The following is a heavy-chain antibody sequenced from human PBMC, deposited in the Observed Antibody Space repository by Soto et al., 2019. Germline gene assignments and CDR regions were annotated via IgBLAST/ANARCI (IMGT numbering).Heavy chain of an antibody. CDR3: ARIDGYTYPNDY. CDR1: GFTFSNYG. D-gene: IGHD5-12*01. Sequence: GGSLRLSCAASGFTFSNYGMNWVRQAPGKGLEWVSSITSGSDYIYYADSLKGRFTISRDNAKNSLYLQMNSLRAEDTAVYYCARIDGYTYPNDYWGQGTLVTVPQ. J-gene: IGHJ4*02. V-gene: IGHV3-21*01. CDR2: ITSGSDYI.